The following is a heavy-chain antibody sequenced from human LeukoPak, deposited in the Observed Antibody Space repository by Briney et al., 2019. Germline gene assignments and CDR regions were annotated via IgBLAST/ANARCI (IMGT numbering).Heavy chain of an antibody. CDR3: ARRAGAYSHPYDY. CDR1: GFTFSSYW. CDR2: INSDGSST. Sequence: GRSLRLSCAASGFTFSSYWVHWVRQAPGKGLVWVSRINSDGSSTSYADSVKGRFTISRDNSKNTLYLQMNSLRAEDTAVYYCARRAGAYSHPYDYWGQGTPVTVSS. V-gene: IGHV3-74*01. D-gene: IGHD4/OR15-4a*01. J-gene: IGHJ4*02.